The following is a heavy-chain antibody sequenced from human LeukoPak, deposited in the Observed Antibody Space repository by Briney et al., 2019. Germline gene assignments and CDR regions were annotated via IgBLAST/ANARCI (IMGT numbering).Heavy chain of an antibody. D-gene: IGHD5-18*01. J-gene: IGHJ5*02. V-gene: IGHV7-4-1*02. Sequence: ASVKVSCKASGYTFTSYAMNWVRQAPGQGLEWMGWINTNTGNPTYAQGFTGRFVFSLDTSVSTAYLQISSLKAEDTAVYYCARDIGYSYGYGGGWFDPWGQGTLVTVSS. CDR2: INTNTGNP. CDR3: ARDIGYSYGYGGGWFDP. CDR1: GYTFTSYA.